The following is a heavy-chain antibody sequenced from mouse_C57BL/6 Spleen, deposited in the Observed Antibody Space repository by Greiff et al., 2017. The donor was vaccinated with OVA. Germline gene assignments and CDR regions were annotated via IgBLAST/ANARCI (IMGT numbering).Heavy chain of an antibody. Sequence: QVQLKESGAELARPGASVKLSCKASGYTFTSYGISWVKQRTGQGLEWIGEIYPRSGNNYYNEKFKGKATLTADKSSSTAYMELRSLTSEDSAVYFCARDDYDGLWGYWGQGTTLTVSS. J-gene: IGHJ2*01. V-gene: IGHV1-81*01. CDR3: ARDDYDGLWGY. CDR1: GYTFTSYG. D-gene: IGHD2-4*01. CDR2: IYPRSGNN.